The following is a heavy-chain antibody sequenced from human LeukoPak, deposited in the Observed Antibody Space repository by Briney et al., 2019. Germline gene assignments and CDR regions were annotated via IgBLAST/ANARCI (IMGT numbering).Heavy chain of an antibody. CDR1: GFTFSIYW. CDR3: ARDGHGDGILSGYSYFGMDV. J-gene: IGHJ6*02. D-gene: IGHD3-9*01. V-gene: IGHV3-7*01. Sequence: PGGSLRLPCAASGFTFSIYWMSWVRHIPGKGLEWVANMGRDGSEIYYADSVKGRFTISRDNAKNSLYLQMNSLRAEDTAVYFCARDGHGDGILSGYSYFGMDVWGQGTTVTVSS. CDR2: MGRDGSEI.